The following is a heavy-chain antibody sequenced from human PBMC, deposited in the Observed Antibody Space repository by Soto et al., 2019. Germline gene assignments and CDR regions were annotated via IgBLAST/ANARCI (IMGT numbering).Heavy chain of an antibody. V-gene: IGHV1-46*01. CDR2: IHPSGDT. J-gene: IGHJ1*01. Sequence: ASVKVSCKASGYKLTTYFIHWVRQAPGQGLEWMGMIHPSGDTGYAQKFRGRVTMTIDTSTTTAYMELRNLTSEDTAVYFSVRGYCTTSPCSGDFQFWGQGTLATVSS. CDR3: VRGYCTTSPCSGDFQF. CDR1: GYKLTTYF. D-gene: IGHD2-15*01.